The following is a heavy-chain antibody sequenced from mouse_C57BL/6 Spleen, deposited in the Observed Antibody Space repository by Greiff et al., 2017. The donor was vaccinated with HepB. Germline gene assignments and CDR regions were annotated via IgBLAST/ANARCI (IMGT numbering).Heavy chain of an antibody. CDR2: INPSSGYT. V-gene: IGHV1-4*01. Sequence: VQLQQSGAELARPGASVKMSCKASGYTFTSYTMHWVKQRPGQGLEWIGYINPSSGYTKYNQKFKDKATLTADKSSSTAYMQLSSLTSEDSAVYYCANGTPYAMDYWGQRTSVTVSS. J-gene: IGHJ4*01. D-gene: IGHD1-1*01. CDR1: GYTFTSYT. CDR3: ANGTPYAMDY.